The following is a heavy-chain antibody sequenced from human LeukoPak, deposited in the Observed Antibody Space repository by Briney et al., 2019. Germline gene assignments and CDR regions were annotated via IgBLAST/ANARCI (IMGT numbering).Heavy chain of an antibody. CDR1: GGSISSYY. J-gene: IGHJ5*02. CDR2: MYYSGRN. Sequence: PSETLSLTCSVSGGSISSYYWNWIRQPPGKGLEWIGYMYYSGRNNYNPSLKSRVTMSVDTSKNQFSLKLSSVTAADTAVYYCARGWRGGNNHSKNRKLIPNRFDPWGQGTLVTVSS. D-gene: IGHD5-12*01. V-gene: IGHV4-59*12. CDR3: ARGWRGGNNHSKNRKLIPNRFDP.